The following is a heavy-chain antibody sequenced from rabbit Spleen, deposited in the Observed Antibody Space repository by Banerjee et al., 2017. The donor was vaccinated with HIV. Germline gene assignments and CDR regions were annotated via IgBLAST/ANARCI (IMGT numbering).Heavy chain of an antibody. D-gene: IGHD8-1*01. J-gene: IGHJ6*01. Sequence: QSLEESGGDLVKPGASLTLTCTASGFSFSSSYDMCWVRQAPGKGLEWIGCIYTGNGKTYYASWAKGRFTISKSSSTTVTLQMTSLTAADTATYFCARDTASSFSSYGMDLWGQGTLVTVS. CDR1: GFSFSSSYD. CDR3: ARDTASSFSSYGMDL. V-gene: IGHV1S40*01. CDR2: IYTGNGKT.